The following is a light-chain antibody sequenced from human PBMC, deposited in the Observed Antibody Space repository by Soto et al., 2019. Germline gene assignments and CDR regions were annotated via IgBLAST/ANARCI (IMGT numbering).Light chain of an antibody. CDR2: DVS. CDR3: CSYAVRDTFFV. V-gene: IGLV2-11*01. CDR1: SNDVGAYNY. J-gene: IGLJ1*01. Sequence: QSALTQPRSVSGSPGQSVIISCTGTSNDVGAYNYVSWYQQHPGKAPKLVIFDVSTRPSGVPARFSGSKSGNTASLTISGLQAEDEAEYFCCSYAVRDTFFVFGTGTKLTVL.